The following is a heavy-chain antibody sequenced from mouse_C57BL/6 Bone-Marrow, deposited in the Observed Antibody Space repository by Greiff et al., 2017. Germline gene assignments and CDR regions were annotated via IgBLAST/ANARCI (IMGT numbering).Heavy chain of an antibody. J-gene: IGHJ3*01. D-gene: IGHD2-3*01. CDR1: GYTFTSYW. Sequence: QVQLKQPGAELVKPGASVKLSCKASGYTFTSYWMHWVKQRPGQGLEWIGMIHPNSGSTNYNEKFKSKATLTVDKSSSTAYMQLSSLTSEDSAVYYCARSYDGYDAWFAYWGQGTLVTVSA. CDR3: ARSYDGYDAWFAY. CDR2: IHPNSGST. V-gene: IGHV1-64*01.